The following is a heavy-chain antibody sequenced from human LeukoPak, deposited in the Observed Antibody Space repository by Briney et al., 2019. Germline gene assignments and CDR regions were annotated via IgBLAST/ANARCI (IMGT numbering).Heavy chain of an antibody. CDR1: GYSISSGYY. V-gene: IGHV4-38-2*02. CDR3: ARESDSIAARSLNWFDP. Sequence: SETLSLTCTVSGYSISSGYYWGWIRQPPGKGLEWIGSIYHSGSTYYNPSLKSRVTISVDTSKNQFSLKLSSVTAADTAVYYCARESDSIAARSLNWFDPWGQGTLVTVSS. D-gene: IGHD6-6*01. CDR2: IYHSGST. J-gene: IGHJ5*02.